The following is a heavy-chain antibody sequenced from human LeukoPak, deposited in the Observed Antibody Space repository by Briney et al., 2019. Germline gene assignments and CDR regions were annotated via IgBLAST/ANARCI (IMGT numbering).Heavy chain of an antibody. V-gene: IGHV5-51*01. D-gene: IGHD4-11*01. J-gene: IGHJ6*03. CDR3: ARYSLLPSSTVTTNYYYMDV. Sequence: GESLKISCKGSGYSFTNYWLAWVRQMPGKGLDWMGIIYPGDSDTRYSPSFRGQVTISADKSISTAYLQWSSLKASDTAVYYCARYSLLPSSTVTTNYYYMDVWGKGTTVTVSS. CDR1: GYSFTNYW. CDR2: IYPGDSDT.